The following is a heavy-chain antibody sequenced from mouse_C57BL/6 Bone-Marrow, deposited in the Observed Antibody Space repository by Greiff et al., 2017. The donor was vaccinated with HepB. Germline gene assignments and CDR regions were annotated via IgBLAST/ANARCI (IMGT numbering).Heavy chain of an antibody. Sequence: LVESGAELVKPGASVKISCKASGYAFSSYWMNWVKQRPGKGLEWIGQIYPGDGDTNYNGKFKGKATLTADKSSSTAYMQHSILTSEDSAVYFCARRGLLLYYFDYWGQGTTLTVSS. CDR1: GYAFSSYW. CDR2: IYPGDGDT. CDR3: ARRGLLLYYFDY. D-gene: IGHD3-1*01. J-gene: IGHJ2*01. V-gene: IGHV1-80*01.